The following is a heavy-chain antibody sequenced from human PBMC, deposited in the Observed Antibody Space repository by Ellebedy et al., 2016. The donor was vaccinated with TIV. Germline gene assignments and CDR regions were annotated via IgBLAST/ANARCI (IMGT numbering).Heavy chain of an antibody. D-gene: IGHD3-9*01. CDR1: GGSFSDYY. CDR2: INHSGST. Sequence: SETLSLXCAVYGGSFSDYYWSWIRQPPGKGLMWIGEINHSGSTNYNPSLKNRVTMSVDTSKNQFSLKLSSVTAADTAVYYCATSRYYDILSGYYSDFDYWGRGTLVTVPS. V-gene: IGHV4-34*01. CDR3: ATSRYYDILSGYYSDFDY. J-gene: IGHJ4*02.